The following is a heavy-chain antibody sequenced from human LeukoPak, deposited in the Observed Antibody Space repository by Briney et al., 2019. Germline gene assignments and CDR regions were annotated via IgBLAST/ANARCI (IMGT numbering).Heavy chain of an antibody. D-gene: IGHD3-3*01. CDR3: AARRGYYHYMDV. V-gene: IGHV3-23*01. Sequence: GGSLRLSCAASGFTFSSYAVAWVRQAPGRGLEWVSSISNSGSNTYYADSVKGRFTISRDNSKNTLSLQMNSLTAEDTAVHYCAARRGYYHYMDVWGKGTTVTVSS. CDR1: GFTFSSYA. J-gene: IGHJ6*03. CDR2: ISNSGSNT.